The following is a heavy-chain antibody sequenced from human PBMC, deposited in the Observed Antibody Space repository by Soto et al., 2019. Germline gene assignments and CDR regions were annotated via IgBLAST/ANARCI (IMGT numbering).Heavy chain of an antibody. J-gene: IGHJ6*02. CDR2: SKGKIDNGAT. V-gene: IGHV3-15*01. CDR1: GISFTNAW. CDR3: AKDLAPQGWYYYYGMDV. Sequence: GGSLRLSCELSGISFTNAWVSWVRQAPGKGLEWVGRSKGKIDNGATDYAAPVKGRFTISRDDSRNTLYLQMNSLKTEDTGIYYCAKDLAPQGWYYYYGMDVWGQGTTVTVSS.